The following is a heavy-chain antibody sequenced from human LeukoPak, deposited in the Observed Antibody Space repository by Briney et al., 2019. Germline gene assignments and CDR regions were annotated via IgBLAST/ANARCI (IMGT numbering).Heavy chain of an antibody. CDR1: GFTFSSYS. D-gene: IGHD2-15*01. J-gene: IGHJ6*03. CDR3: ARDFNAVVAAFYYYYYMDV. V-gene: IGHV3-21*01. CDR2: ISSSSSYI. Sequence: GGSLRLSCAASGFTFSSYSMNWVRQASGKGLEWVSSISSSSSYIYYADSVKGRFTISRDNAKNPLYLQMNSLRAEDTAVYYCARDFNAVVAAFYYYYYMDVWGKGTTVTVSS.